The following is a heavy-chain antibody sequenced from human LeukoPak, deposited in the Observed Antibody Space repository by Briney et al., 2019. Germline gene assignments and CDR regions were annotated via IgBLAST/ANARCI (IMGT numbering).Heavy chain of an antibody. CDR2: INSDGSST. J-gene: IGHJ6*02. CDR1: GFTFSRYD. CDR3: ARDRPEYSSSWYYYYYYGMDV. Sequence: GGSLRLSCAASGFTFSRYDMHWVRQAPGKGLVWVSRINSDGSSTSYADSVKGRFTISRDNAKNTLYLQMNSLRAEDTAVYYCARDRPEYSSSWYYYYYYGMDVWGQGTTVTVSS. D-gene: IGHD6-13*01. V-gene: IGHV3-74*01.